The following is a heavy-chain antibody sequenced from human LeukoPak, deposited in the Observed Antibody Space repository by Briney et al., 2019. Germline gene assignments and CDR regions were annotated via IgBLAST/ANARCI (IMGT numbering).Heavy chain of an antibody. V-gene: IGHV3-53*05. CDR3: AKDSGIAVAVGYSWLDP. CDR2: IYSGGST. CDR1: GFTVSSNY. D-gene: IGHD6-13*01. J-gene: IGHJ5*02. Sequence: GGSLRLSCAASGFTVSSNYMSWVRQAPGKGLEWVSVIYSGGSTYYADSVKGRFTISRDNSKNTLYLQMNSLSTEDTAVYYCAKDSGIAVAVGYSWLDPWGQGTLVIVSS.